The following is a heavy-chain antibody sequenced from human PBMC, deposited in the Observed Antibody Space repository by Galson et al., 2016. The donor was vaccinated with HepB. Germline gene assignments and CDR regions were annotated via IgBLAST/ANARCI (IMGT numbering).Heavy chain of an antibody. J-gene: IGHJ4*02. D-gene: IGHD5-24*01. V-gene: IGHV4-4*09. Sequence: SETLSLTCTVSGDSIDNYYWSWIRQPPGKGLEWLGFIYFSGSTKFNPSPQSRVVISRDTAKNQVSLKLNSVTAADTAVYFCARGEEMATGGFDFWGQGALVTVSS. CDR3: ARGEEMATGGFDF. CDR1: GDSIDNYY. CDR2: IYFSGST.